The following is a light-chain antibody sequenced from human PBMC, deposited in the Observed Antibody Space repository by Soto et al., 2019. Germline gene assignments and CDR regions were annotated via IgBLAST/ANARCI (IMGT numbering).Light chain of an antibody. CDR1: QSVSSN. CDR2: DTS. J-gene: IGKJ1*01. CDR3: QQHNNWPWT. V-gene: IGKV3-15*01. Sequence: EIVMTQSPATLSVSPGESATLSCRASQSVSSNLAWHQQKPGQAPRLLIYDTSTRATGIPARFSGSGSGTEFTLTINSLKPEDSAVYYCQQHNNWPWTFGQGTKVDIK.